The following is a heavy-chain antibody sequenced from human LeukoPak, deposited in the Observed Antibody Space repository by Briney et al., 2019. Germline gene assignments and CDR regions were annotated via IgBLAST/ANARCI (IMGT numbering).Heavy chain of an antibody. V-gene: IGHV4-31*03. CDR3: VRDLRRFSWDGWFDP. CDR2: IYYSGNT. J-gene: IGHJ5*02. Sequence: SQTLSLTCTVSGGSISSGGYYWSWIRQHPGKGLEWVGYIYYSGNTYYNPSLKSRVTISVDTSKNQFSLELSSVTAADTAVYYCVRDLRRFSWDGWFDPWGQGTLVTVSS. CDR1: GGSISSGGYY. D-gene: IGHD2-15*01.